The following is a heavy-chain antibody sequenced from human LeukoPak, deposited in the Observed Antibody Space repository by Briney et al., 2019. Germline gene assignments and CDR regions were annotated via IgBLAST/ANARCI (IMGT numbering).Heavy chain of an antibody. D-gene: IGHD5-24*01. Sequence: GGPLRLSCAASGFTISSYWMSWVRQAPGKGLEWVANIRQDGGQTYYVDSVKGRFTISRDNAKNSLYLQVNSLRAEDTAVYYCARDKHNPGSAFDIWGQGTMLTVSS. CDR1: GFTISSYW. CDR2: IRQDGGQT. V-gene: IGHV3-7*01. CDR3: ARDKHNPGSAFDI. J-gene: IGHJ3*02.